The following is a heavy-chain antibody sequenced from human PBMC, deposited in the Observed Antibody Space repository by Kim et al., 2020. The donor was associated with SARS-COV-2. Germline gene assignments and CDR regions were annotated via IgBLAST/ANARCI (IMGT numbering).Heavy chain of an antibody. D-gene: IGHD6-13*01. CDR3: ARDEAD. Sequence: ASVKVSCKASGYTFTNIKIHWVRQAPGQGLEWMGWIYAANGNTIYSEKFQDRITITTDTSASTAYLELGSLRSEDTAAYYCARDEADWGQGTLVTVSS. J-gene: IGHJ4*02. CDR1: GYTFTNIK. CDR2: IYAANGNT. V-gene: IGHV1-3*01.